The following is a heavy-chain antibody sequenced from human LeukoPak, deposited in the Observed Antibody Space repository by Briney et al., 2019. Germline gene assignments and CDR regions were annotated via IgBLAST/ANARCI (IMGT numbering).Heavy chain of an antibody. CDR2: IYYSGST. J-gene: IGHJ4*02. D-gene: IGHD4-17*01. Sequence: PSETLSLTCTVSGGSISSGGYYWNWIRQHPGKGLEWIGYIYYSGSTYYNPSLRSRVTITVDTSKMQFFLKLSSVTAADTAVYYCAREPYGDYISYTPSYFDYWGQGTLVTVSS. CDR3: AREPYGDYISYTPSYFDY. CDR1: GGSISSGGYY. V-gene: IGHV4-31*03.